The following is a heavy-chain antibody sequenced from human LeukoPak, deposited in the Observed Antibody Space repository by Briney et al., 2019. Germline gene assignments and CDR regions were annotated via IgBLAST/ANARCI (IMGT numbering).Heavy chain of an antibody. Sequence: GGTLRLSCAASGFTFSSYGMSWVRQAPGKGLEWVSAISGSGGSTYYADSVKGRFTISRGNSKNTLYLQMNSLRAEDTAVYYCAKDPRGYSGYDFDYWGQGTLVTVSS. V-gene: IGHV3-23*01. J-gene: IGHJ4*02. CDR1: GFTFSSYG. CDR2: ISGSGGST. CDR3: AKDPRGYSGYDFDY. D-gene: IGHD5-12*01.